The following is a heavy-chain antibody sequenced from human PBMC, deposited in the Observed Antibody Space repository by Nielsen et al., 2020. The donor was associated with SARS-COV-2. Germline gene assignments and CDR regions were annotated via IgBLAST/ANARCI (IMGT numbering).Heavy chain of an antibody. D-gene: IGHD1-1*01. V-gene: IGHV4-34*01. CDR3: ARQSRTGTATRY. Sequence: SATLSLTCAVYGGSFSGYYWSWIRQPPGKGLEWIGEINHSGSTNYNPSLKSRVTISVDTSKNQFSLKLSSVTAADTAVYYCARQSRTGTATRYWGQGTLVTVSS. CDR1: GGSFSGYY. J-gene: IGHJ4*02. CDR2: INHSGST.